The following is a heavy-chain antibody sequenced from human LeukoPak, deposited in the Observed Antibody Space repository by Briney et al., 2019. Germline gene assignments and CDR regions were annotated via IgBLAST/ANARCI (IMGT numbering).Heavy chain of an antibody. V-gene: IGHV3-33*01. CDR2: IWYDGSNK. CDR1: GLTFSSYG. D-gene: IGHD3-10*01. J-gene: IGHJ4*02. CDR3: ARDSNVRGLDY. Sequence: PGGSLRLSCAASGLTFSSYGMHWVRQAPGKGLEWVAVIWYDGSNKYYADSVKGRFTISRDNSKNTLYLQMNSLRAEDTAVYYCARDSNVRGLDYWGQGTLVTVSS.